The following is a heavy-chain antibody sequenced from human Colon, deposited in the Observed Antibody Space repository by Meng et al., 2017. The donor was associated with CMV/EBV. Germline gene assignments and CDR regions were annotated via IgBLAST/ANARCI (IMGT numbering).Heavy chain of an antibody. CDR3: ARGADFDF. D-gene: IGHD4/OR15-4a*01. CDR1: GFTFSSYA. J-gene: IGHJ4*02. V-gene: IGHV3-21*01. CDR2: ISSSTTYI. Sequence: GGSLRLSCEATGFTFSSYAMTWVRQAPGKGLEWVSSISSSTTYIYYADSLKGRFTVSRDNAKNSLFLQMHGLRAEDTAVYYCARGADFDFWGQGTLVTVSS.